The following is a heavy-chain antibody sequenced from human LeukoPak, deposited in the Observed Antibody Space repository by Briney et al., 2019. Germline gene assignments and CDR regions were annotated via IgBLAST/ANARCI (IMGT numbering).Heavy chain of an antibody. J-gene: IGHJ4*02. V-gene: IGHV4-4*07. CDR3: ARDFGSISTYFDY. D-gene: IGHD3-3*01. Sequence: PSETLSLTCTVSGASISGYYWSWIRQPAGKGLEWIGRIYTSGSTNYNPSFKSRVTMSVDTSKNQFSLKLSSVTAADTAVYYCARDFGSISTYFDYGGQGTLVTVPS. CDR1: GASISGYY. CDR2: IYTSGST.